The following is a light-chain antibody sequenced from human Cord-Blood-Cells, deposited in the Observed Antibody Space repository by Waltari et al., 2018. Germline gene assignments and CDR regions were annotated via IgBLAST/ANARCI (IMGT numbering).Light chain of an antibody. CDR3: CSYAGSSTS. CDR2: EVS. V-gene: IGLV2-23*02. J-gene: IGLJ2*01. CDR1: SSDVGSYNL. Sequence: QSALTQPASVAGSPGQSFTISCTGTSSDVGSYNLVSWYQQHPGKAPKLMIYEVSKRPSGVSNRFSGSKSGNTASLTISGLQAEDEADYYCCSYAGSSTSFGGGTKLTVL.